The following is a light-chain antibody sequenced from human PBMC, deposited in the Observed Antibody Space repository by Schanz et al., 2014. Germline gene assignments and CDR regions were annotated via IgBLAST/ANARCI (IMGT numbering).Light chain of an antibody. Sequence: EILMTQSPATLSLSPGERATLSCRASQSVGSSLAWYQQKPGQAPRLLIYGASTRATGIPARFSGSGSGTEFTLSISSLQSEDFAVYYCQQYNNWQRTFGQGTKVEIK. V-gene: IGKV3-15*01. CDR3: QQYNNWQRT. CDR1: QSVGSS. CDR2: GAS. J-gene: IGKJ1*01.